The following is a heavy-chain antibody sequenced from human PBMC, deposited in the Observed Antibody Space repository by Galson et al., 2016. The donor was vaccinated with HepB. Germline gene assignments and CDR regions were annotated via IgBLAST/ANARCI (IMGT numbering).Heavy chain of an antibody. D-gene: IGHD3-10*01. CDR2: ISYDGSNK. J-gene: IGHJ4*02. Sequence: SLRLSCAASEFTFSSYGIHWVRQAPGKGLEWVAGISYDGSNKFYGDSVKGRFTISRDRSKNTLYLQMNSLRAEDTAVYYCAKEGLSDQLWFGEFNYFDYWGQGTLVTVSS. CDR3: AKEGLSDQLWFGEFNYFDY. CDR1: EFTFSSYG. V-gene: IGHV3-30*18.